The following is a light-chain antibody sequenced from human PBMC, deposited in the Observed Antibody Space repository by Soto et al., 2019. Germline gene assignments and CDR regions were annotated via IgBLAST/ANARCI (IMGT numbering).Light chain of an antibody. V-gene: IGKV3-15*01. CDR1: QTISNN. J-gene: IGKJ2*01. CDR2: GAS. CDR3: QLYHNWPPQYT. Sequence: EIVMTQSPATLSVSPGARATLSCRASQTISNNLAWYQQKPGQAPRLLIHGASTRAAGVPARFSGSGLGTESTLTITSLQSEDSAVYYCQLYHNWPPQYTFGQGTQLQIK.